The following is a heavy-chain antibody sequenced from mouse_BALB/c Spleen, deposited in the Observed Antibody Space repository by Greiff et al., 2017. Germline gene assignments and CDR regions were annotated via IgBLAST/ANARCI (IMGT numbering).Heavy chain of an antibody. Sequence: VQGVESGAELVRPGSSVKISCKASGYAFSSYWMNWVKQRPGQGLEWIGQIYPGDGDTNYNGKFKGKATLTADKSSSTAYMQLSSLTSEDSAVYFCASLAYWGQGTLVTVSA. V-gene: IGHV1-80*01. CDR3: ASLAY. CDR2: IYPGDGDT. CDR1: GYAFSSYW. J-gene: IGHJ3*01.